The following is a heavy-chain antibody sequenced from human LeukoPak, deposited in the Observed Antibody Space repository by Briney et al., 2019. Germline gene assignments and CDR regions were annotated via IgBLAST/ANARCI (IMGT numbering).Heavy chain of an antibody. CDR3: ARGRNWNYGHFDY. CDR2: INHSGST. Sequence: PSETLSLTCAVYGGSFSGYYWSWIRQPPGKGLEWIGEINHSGSTNYNPSLKSRVTISVDTSKNQFSLKLSSVTAADTAVYYCARGRNWNYGHFDYWGQGTLVTVSS. V-gene: IGHV4-34*01. CDR1: GGSFSGYY. D-gene: IGHD1-7*01. J-gene: IGHJ4*02.